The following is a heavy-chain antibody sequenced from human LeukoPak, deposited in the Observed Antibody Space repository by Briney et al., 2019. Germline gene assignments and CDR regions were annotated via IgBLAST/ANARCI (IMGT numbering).Heavy chain of an antibody. CDR1: GGSISSGSYY. D-gene: IGHD6-19*01. Sequence: SETLSLTCTVSGGSISSGSYYWSWIRQPAGKGLEWIGRIYTSGSTNYNPSLKSRVTISVDTSKNQFSLKLSSVTAADTAVYYCARGSVAGPIRKGYFQHWGQGTLVTVSS. CDR2: IYTSGST. V-gene: IGHV4-61*02. CDR3: ARGSVAGPIRKGYFQH. J-gene: IGHJ1*01.